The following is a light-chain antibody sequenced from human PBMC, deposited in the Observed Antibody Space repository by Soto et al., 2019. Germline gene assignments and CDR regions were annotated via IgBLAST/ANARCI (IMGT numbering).Light chain of an antibody. Sequence: IQLTQSPSSLSASVGDRVTISCRASQGIGNDLAWYQQKPGKAPRLLIYDASNLHPGVPSRFRGSGSGTEFSFNITSLQPEDVATYYCQQYDDLPITFGQGTRLEIK. CDR3: QQYDDLPIT. V-gene: IGKV1-33*01. CDR2: DAS. J-gene: IGKJ5*01. CDR1: QGIGND.